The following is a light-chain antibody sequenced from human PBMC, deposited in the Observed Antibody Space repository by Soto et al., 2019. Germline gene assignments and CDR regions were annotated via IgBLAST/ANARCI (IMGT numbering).Light chain of an antibody. J-gene: IGLJ1*01. Sequence: QSVLTQPPSVSGSPGQRVTLSCTWISSKNGAGYAVHWFQQLPGIAPKLLIFGNNNRPSGVPDRFSGSKSGTSASLATTGLQAGDEGDYYCQSFDRGPSGVYVFGTGTKVTVL. CDR3: QSFDRGPSGVYV. CDR1: SSKNGAGYA. V-gene: IGLV1-40*01. CDR2: GNN.